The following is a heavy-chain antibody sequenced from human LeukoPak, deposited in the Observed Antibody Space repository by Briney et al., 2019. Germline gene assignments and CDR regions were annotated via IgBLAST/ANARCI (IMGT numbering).Heavy chain of an antibody. D-gene: IGHD3-3*01. CDR3: ASGRWSDYLDY. J-gene: IGHJ4*02. Sequence: SEGSLRLSCAASGFTFSSYWMHWVRQAPGKGLVWVSRFKSDGSSTSYADSVKGRFTISRDNAKNTLYLQMNSLRAEDTAVYYCASGRWSDYLDYWGQGTLVTVSS. CDR2: FKSDGSST. V-gene: IGHV3-74*01. CDR1: GFTFSSYW.